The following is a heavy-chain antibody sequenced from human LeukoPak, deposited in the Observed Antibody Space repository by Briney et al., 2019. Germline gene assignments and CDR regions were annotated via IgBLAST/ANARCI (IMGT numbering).Heavy chain of an antibody. V-gene: IGHV4-59*01. D-gene: IGHD3-10*01. CDR3: ARVGFDAFDI. CDR2: IYYSGST. Sequence: SETLSLTCTVSGGSISSYYWSWIRQPPGKGLEWIGYIYYSGSTNYNRSLKSRVTISVDTSKNQFSLKLSSVTAADTAVYYCARVGFDAFDIWGQGTMVTVSS. CDR1: GGSISSYY. J-gene: IGHJ3*02.